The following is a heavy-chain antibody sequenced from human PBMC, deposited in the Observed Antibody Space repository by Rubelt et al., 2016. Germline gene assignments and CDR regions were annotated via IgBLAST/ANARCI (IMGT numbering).Heavy chain of an antibody. V-gene: IGHV3-23*04. Sequence: EVQLVESGGGLVKPGGSLRLSCVASGITVKSYYMNWVRQIPGKGLEWVASISADGGITYYADSVKGRFTISRDNSKNTLYFQMKGRRAEEAAVYYWAKARPGSTGGLNWCDPWGQGALVTVSA. CDR1: GITVKSYY. J-gene: IGHJ5*02. CDR2: ISADGGIT. CDR3: AKARPGSTGGLNWCDP. D-gene: IGHD3-10*01.